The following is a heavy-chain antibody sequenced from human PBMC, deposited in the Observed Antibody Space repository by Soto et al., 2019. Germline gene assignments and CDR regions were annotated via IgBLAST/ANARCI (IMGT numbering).Heavy chain of an antibody. CDR1: EDSCTINW. V-gene: IGHV5-51*01. CDR2: IYPGDSEA. Sequence: SMTISCQFAEDSCTINWIVLVRQKPGKGLEWMGIIYPGDSEAKYSPSFRGQVTISVDPPSSTAYLQWSSLKATDTAMYYCARHLYESSGYRYFDLWGQGTLVTVSS. J-gene: IGHJ4*02. CDR3: ARHLYESSGYRYFDL. D-gene: IGHD3-22*01.